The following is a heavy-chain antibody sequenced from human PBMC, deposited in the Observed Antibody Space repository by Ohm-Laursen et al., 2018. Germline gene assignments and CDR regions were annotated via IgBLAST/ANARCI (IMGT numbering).Heavy chain of an antibody. Sequence: SLRLSCTASGFTFSSYGMHWVRQAPGKGLEWVAVIWYDGSNKYYADSVKGRFTISRDNSKNTLYLQMNSLRAEDTAVYYCARSLQYSSGWSNRFHYYGMDVWGQGTTVTVSS. CDR2: IWYDGSNK. D-gene: IGHD6-19*01. J-gene: IGHJ6*02. CDR3: ARSLQYSSGWSNRFHYYGMDV. V-gene: IGHV3-33*01. CDR1: GFTFSSYG.